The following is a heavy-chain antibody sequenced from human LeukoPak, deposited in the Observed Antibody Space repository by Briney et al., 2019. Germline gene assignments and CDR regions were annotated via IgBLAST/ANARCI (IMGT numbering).Heavy chain of an antibody. V-gene: IGHV3-7*04. D-gene: IGHD3-16*02. CDR3: ARDPRWRFDY. Sequence: GGSLRLSCAASGFTFSDLWMIWVRQVPGKGLEWVAKINPEGNIETYVDSVKGRFTISRDNTKNSLYLQMNALRAEDTAVYYCARDPRWRFDYWGQGTLVTVSS. CDR2: INPEGNIE. J-gene: IGHJ4*02. CDR1: GFTFSDLW.